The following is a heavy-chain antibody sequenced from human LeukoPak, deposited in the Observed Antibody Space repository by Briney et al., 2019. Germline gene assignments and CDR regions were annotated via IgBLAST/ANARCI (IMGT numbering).Heavy chain of an antibody. CDR2: ISSSSSYT. V-gene: IGHV3-11*06. CDR1: GFTFSDYY. Sequence: PGGSLRLFCAASGFTFSDYYMSWIRQAPGKGLEWVSYISSSSSYTNYADSVKGRFTISRDNAKNSLYLQMNSLRAEDTAVYYCARVTDRLGYSGFANDAFDIWGQGTMVTVSS. CDR3: ARVTDRLGYSGFANDAFDI. D-gene: IGHD5-12*01. J-gene: IGHJ3*02.